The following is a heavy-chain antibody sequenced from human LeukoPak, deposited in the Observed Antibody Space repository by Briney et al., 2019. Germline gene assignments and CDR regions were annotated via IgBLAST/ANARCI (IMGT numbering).Heavy chain of an antibody. CDR2: IYHSGST. Sequence: QTSETLSLTCAVSGGSISSGGYSWSWIRQPPGKGLEWIGYIYHSGSTYYNPSLKSRVTISVDTSKNQFSLKLSSVTAADTAVYYCARVRYSSGWYIVDYWGQGTLVTVS. CDR1: GGSISSGGYS. V-gene: IGHV4-30-2*01. D-gene: IGHD6-19*01. J-gene: IGHJ4*02. CDR3: ARVRYSSGWYIVDY.